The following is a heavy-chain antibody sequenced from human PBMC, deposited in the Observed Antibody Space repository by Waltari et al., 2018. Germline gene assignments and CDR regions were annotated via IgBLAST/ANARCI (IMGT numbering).Heavy chain of an antibody. CDR3: ARYGAVAGKWGEEEEDYMDV. J-gene: IGHJ6*03. D-gene: IGHD6-19*01. CDR2: IYYSGST. V-gene: IGHV4-59*01. CDR1: GGSISSYY. Sequence: QVQLQESGPGLVKPSETLSLTCTVSGGSISSYYWSWIRQHPGTGLEWIGYIYYSGSTNYNPSLKSRVTISVDTSKNQFSLKLSSVTAADTAVYYCARYGAVAGKWGEEEEDYMDVWGKGTTVTVSS.